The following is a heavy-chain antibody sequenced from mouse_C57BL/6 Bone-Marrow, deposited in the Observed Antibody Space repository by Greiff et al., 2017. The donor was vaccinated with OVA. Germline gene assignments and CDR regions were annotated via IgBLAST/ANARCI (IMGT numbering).Heavy chain of an antibody. CDR3: ARDKGYYGSSYAMDY. CDR1: GFTFSDYY. CDR2: INYDGSST. D-gene: IGHD1-1*01. J-gene: IGHJ4*01. Sequence: EVMLVESEGGLVQPGRSMKLSCTASGFTFSDYYMAWVRQVPEKGLEWVANINYDGSSTYYLDSLKSRFIISRDNAKNILYLQMSSLKSEDTATYYCARDKGYYGSSYAMDYWGQGTSVTVSS. V-gene: IGHV5-16*01.